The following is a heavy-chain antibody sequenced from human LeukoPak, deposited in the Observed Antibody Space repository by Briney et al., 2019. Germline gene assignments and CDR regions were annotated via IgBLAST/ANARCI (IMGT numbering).Heavy chain of an antibody. Sequence: SETLSLTCAVYGGSFSGYYWSWIRQPPGKGLEWIGEINHSGSTNYNPSLKSRVTISVDTSKNQFSLKLSSVTAADTAVYYCARVRFFGSGIEYWGQGTLVTVSS. V-gene: IGHV4-34*01. CDR1: GGSFSGYY. D-gene: IGHD3-10*01. J-gene: IGHJ4*02. CDR3: ARVRFFGSGIEY. CDR2: INHSGST.